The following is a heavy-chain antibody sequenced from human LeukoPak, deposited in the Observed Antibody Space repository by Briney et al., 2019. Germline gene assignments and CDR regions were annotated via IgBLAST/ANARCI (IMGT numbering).Heavy chain of an antibody. CDR1: GYTLTEVS. D-gene: IGHD5-12*01. J-gene: IGHJ3*02. CDR3: ATATDIVANVRAFDI. CDR2: FDPEDGET. Sequence: ASVKVSCKVSGYTLTEVSMHWGRQAPGKGVEWRGGFDPEDGETIYAQKFQGRVTMTEDTSTDTAYMELSSLRSEDTAVYYCATATDIVANVRAFDIWGQGTMVTVSS. V-gene: IGHV1-24*01.